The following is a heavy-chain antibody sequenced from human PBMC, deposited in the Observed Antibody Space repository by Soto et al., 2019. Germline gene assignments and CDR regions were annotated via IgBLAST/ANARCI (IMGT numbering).Heavy chain of an antibody. J-gene: IGHJ3*02. D-gene: IGHD5-18*01. CDR1: GFTVSSNY. CDR3: AKDWRYNYDTEAFDI. V-gene: IGHV3-53*05. CDR2: IYSGGST. Sequence: GGSLRLSCAASGFTVSSNYMSWVRQAPGKGLEWVSVIYSGGSTYYADSVKGRFTISRDNSKNTLYLQMDSLRTEDTAVYFCAKDWRYNYDTEAFDIWGQGTMVTVSS.